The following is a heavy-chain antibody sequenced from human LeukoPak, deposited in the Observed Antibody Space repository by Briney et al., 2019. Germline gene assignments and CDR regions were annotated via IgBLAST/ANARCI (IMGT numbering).Heavy chain of an antibody. J-gene: IGHJ4*02. D-gene: IGHD1-26*01. CDR2: INPNSGGT. CDR3: ARDRPADSGSDR. CDR1: GYTFTGYY. Sequence: ASVKVSCKASGYTFTGYYMHWVRQAPGQGLEWMGWINPNSGGTNYAQKFQGRVTMTRDTSISTAYMELSRLRSDDTAVYYCARDRPADSGSDRWGQGTPVTVSS. V-gene: IGHV1-2*02.